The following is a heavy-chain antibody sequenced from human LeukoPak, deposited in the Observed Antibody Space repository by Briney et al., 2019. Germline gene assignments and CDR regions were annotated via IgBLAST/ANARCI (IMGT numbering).Heavy chain of an antibody. CDR1: GFTFSSYE. J-gene: IGHJ4*02. D-gene: IGHD1-26*01. V-gene: IGHV3-48*03. Sequence: GGSLRLSCAASGFTFSSYEMNWVRQAPGKGLEWVSYISSSGSTIYYADSVKGRFTISRDNAKNSLYLQMNSLRAEDTAVYYCAREPRSYGFDYWGQGTLVTVSP. CDR3: AREPRSYGFDY. CDR2: ISSSGSTI.